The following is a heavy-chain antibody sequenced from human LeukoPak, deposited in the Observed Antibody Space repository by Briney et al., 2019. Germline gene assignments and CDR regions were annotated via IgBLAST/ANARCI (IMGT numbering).Heavy chain of an antibody. Sequence: ASVKVSCKASGYTSTGYYMHWVRQAPGQGLEWMGWINPNSGGTNYAQKFQGRVTMTRDTSIGTAYMELSRLRSDDTAVYYCAREWQQLVLGIAVAGPFDYWGQGTLVTVSS. CDR2: INPNSGGT. J-gene: IGHJ4*02. CDR1: GYTSTGYY. V-gene: IGHV1-2*02. CDR3: AREWQQLVLGIAVAGPFDY. D-gene: IGHD6-19*01.